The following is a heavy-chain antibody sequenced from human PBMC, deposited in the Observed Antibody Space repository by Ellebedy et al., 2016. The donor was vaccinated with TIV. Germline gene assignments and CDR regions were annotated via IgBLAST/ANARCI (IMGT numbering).Heavy chain of an antibody. J-gene: IGHJ4*02. D-gene: IGHD1-26*01. V-gene: IGHV4-34*01. CDR1: GGSFSGYY. Sequence: SETLSLTCAVSGGSFSGYYWSWFRQPPGKGLEWIGEINENENSVTTNYNPSLKRQVTILGDTSKNQLSLKMSSVTAADTAVYYCARGANTGSWGAEHWGRGTLVTVSS. CDR2: INENENSVTT. CDR3: ARGANTGSWGAEH.